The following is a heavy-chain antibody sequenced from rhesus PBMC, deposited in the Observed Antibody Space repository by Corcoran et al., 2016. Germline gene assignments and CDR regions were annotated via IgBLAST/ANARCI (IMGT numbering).Heavy chain of an antibody. CDR1: GFTFSDHY. CDR2: IGVIGHRT. Sequence: EVQLVESGGGLVQPGGSLTLSCGASGFTFSDHYMDWVRQPPGKGLDVVSSIGVIGHRTLYSDSVTCRFITYRDNAKNTLYLQMNRPRAEDTGVYYCAREDILGCYYFNYWGQGVLVTVSS. CDR3: AREDILGCYYFNY. D-gene: IGHD2-8*01. V-gene: IGHV3-37*01. J-gene: IGHJ4*01.